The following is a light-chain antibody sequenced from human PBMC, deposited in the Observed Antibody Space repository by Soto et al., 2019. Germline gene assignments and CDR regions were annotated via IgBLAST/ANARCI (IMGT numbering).Light chain of an antibody. CDR1: STDIGGYDF. CDR3: SSYTSGSTRAV. CDR2: HVN. V-gene: IGLV2-14*03. Sequence: QSVLTQPASVSGSLGQSSTISCTGTSTDIGGYDFVSWYQQHPGNTPRLLIYHVNNRPSGVSNRFSGSKAGNTASLTISGLQAGDEADYYCSSYTSGSTRAVFGGGTKVTVL. J-gene: IGLJ2*01.